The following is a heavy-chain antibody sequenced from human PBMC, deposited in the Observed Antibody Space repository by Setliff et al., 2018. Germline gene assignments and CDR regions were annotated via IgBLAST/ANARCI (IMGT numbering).Heavy chain of an antibody. CDR1: GGSVSSGGYL. V-gene: IGHV4-61*08. CDR3: ARDFWGSLDY. CDR2: NYDTGNT. D-gene: IGHD7-27*01. Sequence: SETLSLTCTVSGGSVSSGGYLWSWIRQPPGKGLEWIGYNYDTGNTNINPSLKSRLTISVDRTKNQSSLKLSSVTAADTAVYYCARDFWGSLDYWGQGTLVTVSS. J-gene: IGHJ4*02.